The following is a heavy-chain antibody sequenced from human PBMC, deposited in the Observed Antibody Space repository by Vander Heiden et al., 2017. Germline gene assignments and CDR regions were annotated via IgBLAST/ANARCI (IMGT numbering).Heavy chain of an antibody. D-gene: IGHD5-12*01. Sequence: QVQLQESGPRLVKPSETLSLMCNVSGVSVSSGNYYWSWIRQTPGKGPQWIGYVFHSGITNYNPSLKSRVTISIDTFKDQFFLTLKSVTAADTAVYYCTRDRRRGYEWWGQGTLVTVSS. V-gene: IGHV4-61*01. CDR3: TRDRRRGYEW. CDR1: GVSVSSGNYY. J-gene: IGHJ4*02. CDR2: VFHSGIT.